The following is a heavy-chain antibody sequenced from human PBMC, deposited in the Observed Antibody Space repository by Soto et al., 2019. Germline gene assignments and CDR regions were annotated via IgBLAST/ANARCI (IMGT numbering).Heavy chain of an antibody. J-gene: IGHJ6*02. Sequence: PGGSLRLSCAASGFTFSDYYMSWIRQAPGKGLEWVSYISSSGSTIYYADSVKGRFTISRDNAKNSLYLQMNSLRAEDTAVYYCARSSTSYYYYGMDVWGQGTTVTVSS. D-gene: IGHD2-2*01. CDR1: GFTFSDYY. CDR2: ISSSGSTI. CDR3: ARSSTSYYYYGMDV. V-gene: IGHV3-11*01.